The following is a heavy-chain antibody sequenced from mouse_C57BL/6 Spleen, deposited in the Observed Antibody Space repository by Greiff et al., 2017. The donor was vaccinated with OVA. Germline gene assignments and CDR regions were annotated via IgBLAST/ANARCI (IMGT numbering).Heavy chain of an antibody. V-gene: IGHV5-4*01. CDR1: GFTFSSYA. CDR3: ARDPPYYGSSYWYFDV. Sequence: EVQLVESGGGLVKPGGSLKLSCAASGFTFSSYAMSWVRQTPEKRLEWVATISDGGSYTYYPDNVKGRFTISRDNAKNNLYLQMSRLKSEDTAMYYCARDPPYYGSSYWYFDVWGTGTTVTVSS. CDR2: ISDGGSYT. D-gene: IGHD1-1*01. J-gene: IGHJ1*03.